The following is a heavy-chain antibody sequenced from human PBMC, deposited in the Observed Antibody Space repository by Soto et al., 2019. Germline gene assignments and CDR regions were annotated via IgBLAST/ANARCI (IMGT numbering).Heavy chain of an antibody. V-gene: IGHV3-48*02. CDR3: ARDRDDFWSGYYTYDYYYGMDV. J-gene: IGHJ6*02. CDR1: GFTFSSYS. D-gene: IGHD3-3*01. Sequence: EVQLVESGGGLVQPGGSLRLSCAASGFTFSSYSMNWVRQAPGKGLAWVSYISSSSSTIYYADSVKGRFTISRDNAKNSLYLQMNSLRDEDTAVYYCARDRDDFWSGYYTYDYYYGMDVWGQGTTVTVSS. CDR2: ISSSSSTI.